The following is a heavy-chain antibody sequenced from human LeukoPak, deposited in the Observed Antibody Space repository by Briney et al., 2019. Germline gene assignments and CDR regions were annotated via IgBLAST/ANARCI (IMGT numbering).Heavy chain of an antibody. V-gene: IGHV3-53*01. J-gene: IGHJ6*03. CDR1: GFTVSSKY. Sequence: GGSLRLSCAASGFTVSSKYMSWVRQAPGKGLEWVSVIYNGGSTSYAESLKGRFTISRDNSKNTLYLQMHSLRAEDTAVYYCARTVQLERPIPLRNDYYMDVWGKGTTVTISS. CDR2: IYNGGST. D-gene: IGHD1-1*01. CDR3: ARTVQLERPIPLRNDYYMDV.